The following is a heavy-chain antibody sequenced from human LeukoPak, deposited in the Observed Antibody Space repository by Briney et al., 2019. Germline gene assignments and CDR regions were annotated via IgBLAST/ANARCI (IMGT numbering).Heavy chain of an antibody. Sequence: GGSLRLSCAASGFTFSSYWMTWVRQAPGKGLEWVANIKQDGSEKYYVDSVKGRFTISRDNAKNSLYLQMNSLRAEDTAVYYCARGYCSGGSCYSPDAFDIWGQGTMVTVSS. J-gene: IGHJ3*02. CDR3: ARGYCSGGSCYSPDAFDI. V-gene: IGHV3-7*01. CDR1: GFTFSSYW. D-gene: IGHD2-15*01. CDR2: IKQDGSEK.